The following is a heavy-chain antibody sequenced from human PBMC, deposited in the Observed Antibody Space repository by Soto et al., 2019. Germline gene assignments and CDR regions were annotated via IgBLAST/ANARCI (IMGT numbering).Heavy chain of an antibody. J-gene: IGHJ3*01. CDR2: IKRDGTVT. Sequence: EVQLVESGGGLVQPGESLRLSCAASGFTFSAFWMTWLRQAPGKGLEWVANIKRDGTVTHYGDSVEGRCTLSRDNAQNSWFLQLTSLRPEDTAMYYCAMDLSPPGEFFYDAFDVWGQGTFVTVSS. CDR3: AMDLSPPGEFFYDAFDV. V-gene: IGHV3-7*04. D-gene: IGHD2-21*01. CDR1: GFTFSAFW.